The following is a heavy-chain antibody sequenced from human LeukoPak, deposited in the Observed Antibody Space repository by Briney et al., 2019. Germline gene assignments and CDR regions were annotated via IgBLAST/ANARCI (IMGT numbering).Heavy chain of an antibody. CDR3: ARADSSSFRIDY. CDR1: GGSISSGGYY. V-gene: IGHV4-31*03. J-gene: IGHJ4*02. CDR2: IYYSGST. D-gene: IGHD6-6*01. Sequence: TLSLTCTVSGGSISSGGYYWSWIRQHPGKGLEWIGYIYYSGSTYYNPSLKSRVTISVDTSKNQFSLKLSSVTAADTAVYYCARADSSSFRIDYWGQGTLVTVSS.